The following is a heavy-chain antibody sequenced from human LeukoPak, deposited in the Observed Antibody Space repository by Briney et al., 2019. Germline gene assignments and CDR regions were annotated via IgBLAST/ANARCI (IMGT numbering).Heavy chain of an antibody. D-gene: IGHD1-26*01. CDR1: GYTFTSYG. J-gene: IGHJ4*02. V-gene: IGHV1-18*01. CDR2: ISAYNGNT. Sequence: GASVNLSCKASGYTFTSYGISWVRQAPGQGLEWMGWISAYNGNTNYAQKLQGRVTMTTDTSTSTAYMELRSLRSDDTAVYYCARGMGRNTFADSDSWGQGTPVTLSS. CDR3: ARGMGRNTFADSDS.